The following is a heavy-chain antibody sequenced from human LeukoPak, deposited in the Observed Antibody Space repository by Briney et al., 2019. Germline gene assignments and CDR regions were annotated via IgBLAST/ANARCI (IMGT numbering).Heavy chain of an antibody. D-gene: IGHD4/OR15-4a*01. CDR3: ARPNQYGGFDY. Sequence: GGFLRLSCAASGFTFSGSWMHWVRQAPGKGLVWVSHINSDGSSTTYADSVKGRFTISRDNAKNTLYLQMNSLRAEDTAVYSCARPNQYGGFDYWGQGTLVTVSS. CDR2: INSDGSST. V-gene: IGHV3-74*01. J-gene: IGHJ4*02. CDR1: GFTFSGSW.